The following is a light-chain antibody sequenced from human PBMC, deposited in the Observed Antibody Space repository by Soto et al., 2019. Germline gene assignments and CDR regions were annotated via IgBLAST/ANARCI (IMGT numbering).Light chain of an antibody. Sequence: EIVMTQSPATLSVSPGERATLSCRASQSVSNNLAWYQKKPGQAPRLIIYGASTRATGIPARFSGSGSGTELTLTLSSLQSEDFAFYYCQQYNNWWTFGQGTRVDIK. CDR2: GAS. CDR3: QQYNNWWT. J-gene: IGKJ1*01. CDR1: QSVSNN. V-gene: IGKV3-15*01.